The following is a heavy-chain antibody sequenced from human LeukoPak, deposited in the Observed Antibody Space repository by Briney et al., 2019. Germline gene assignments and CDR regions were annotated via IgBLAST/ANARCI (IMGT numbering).Heavy chain of an antibody. CDR1: GYTFTSYY. D-gene: IGHD3-22*01. CDR2: INPSGGST. J-gene: IGHJ6*03. Sequence: ASVKVSCKASGYTFTSYYMHWVRQAPGQGLEWMGIINPSGGSTSYAQKFQGRVTMTRDMSTSTGYMELSSLRSEDTAVYYCARDGSPQSDYYDSSGMYYMDVWGKGTTVTVSS. CDR3: ARDGSPQSDYYDSSGMYYMDV. V-gene: IGHV1-46*01.